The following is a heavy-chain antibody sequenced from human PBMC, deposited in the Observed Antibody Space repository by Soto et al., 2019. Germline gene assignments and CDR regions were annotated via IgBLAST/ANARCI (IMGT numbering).Heavy chain of an antibody. CDR2: INHSGST. D-gene: IGHD3-16*02. CDR3: AREYPGVCVWGSYRYGWFDP. J-gene: IGHJ5*02. Sequence: SETLSLTCAVYGGSFSGYYWSWIRQPPGKGLEWIGEINHSGSTNYNPSLKSRVTISVDTSKNQFSLKLSSVTAADKAVYYCAREYPGVCVWGSYRYGWFDPWGQGTLVTVSS. CDR1: GGSFSGYY. V-gene: IGHV4-34*01.